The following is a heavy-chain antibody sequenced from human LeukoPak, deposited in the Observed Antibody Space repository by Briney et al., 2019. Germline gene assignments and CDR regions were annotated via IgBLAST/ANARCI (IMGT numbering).Heavy chain of an antibody. CDR3: ASGSSTLGY. CDR1: GGSISSYY. V-gene: IGHV4-59*01. CDR2: IYYSGST. Sequence: KTSETLSLTCTASGGSISSYYWSWIRQPPGKGLEWIGYIYYSGSTNYNPFLKSRVTISVDTSKNQFSLKLSSVTAADTAVYYCASGSSTLGYWGQGTLVTVSS. D-gene: IGHD6-13*01. J-gene: IGHJ4*02.